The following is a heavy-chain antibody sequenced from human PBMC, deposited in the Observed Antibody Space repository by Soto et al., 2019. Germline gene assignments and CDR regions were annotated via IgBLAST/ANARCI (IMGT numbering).Heavy chain of an antibody. CDR1: GFTFSNYV. D-gene: IGHD2-15*01. CDR3: AKGRSGGKLYYFFDY. Sequence: PGGSLRLSCAASGFTFSNYVMSWVRQAPGKGLEWVSGISGSGGSTYYADSVKGRFTISRDNSKNTLYLQMNSLRAEDTAVYYCAKGRSGGKLYYFFDYWGQGTLVTVSS. J-gene: IGHJ4*02. V-gene: IGHV3-23*01. CDR2: ISGSGGST.